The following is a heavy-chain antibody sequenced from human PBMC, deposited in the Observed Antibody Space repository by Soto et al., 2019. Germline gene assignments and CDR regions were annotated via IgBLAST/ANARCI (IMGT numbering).Heavy chain of an antibody. CDR1: GFTFSDYY. CDR3: AKGEAVAGTEFDY. V-gene: IGHV3-11*05. Sequence: PGGSLRLSCAASGFTFSDYYMSWIRQAPGKGLEWVSTISSADDTYYADSVKGRFTISRDNSKNTLYLQMNSLRGEDTAVYYCAKGEAVAGTEFDYWGQGTLVTVSS. CDR2: ISSADDT. J-gene: IGHJ4*02. D-gene: IGHD6-13*01.